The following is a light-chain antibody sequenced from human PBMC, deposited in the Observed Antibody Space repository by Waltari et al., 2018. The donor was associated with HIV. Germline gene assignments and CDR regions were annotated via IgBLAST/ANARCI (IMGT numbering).Light chain of an antibody. J-gene: IGLJ2*01. CDR3: NSSASSRTVV. V-gene: IGLV2-14*01. CDR1: SRDDGRYYY. CDR2: EVS. Sequence: QSALTQPASVSASPGQSITISCTGASRDDGRYYYVSWYQHHPGQAPKLIIYEVSKRPSGVSNRFSGSKSGTTASLTITGLQAEDEADYYCNSSASSRTVVFGGGTKLTVL.